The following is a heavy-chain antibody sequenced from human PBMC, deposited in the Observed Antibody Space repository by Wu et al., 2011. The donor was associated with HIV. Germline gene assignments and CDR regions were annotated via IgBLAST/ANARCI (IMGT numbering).Heavy chain of an antibody. CDR1: GFTFSSYG. CDR3: AKLNGDYYDSSGNPSPGGDY. D-gene: IGHD3-22*01. V-gene: IGHV3-30*02. J-gene: IGHJ4*02. CDR2: IRYDGSNK. Sequence: RLSCAASGFTFSSYGMHWVRQAPGKGLEWVAFIRYDGSNKYYADSVKGRFTISRDNSKNTLYLQMNSLRAEDTAVYYCAKLNGDYYDSSGNPSPGGDYWGQGTLVTVSS.